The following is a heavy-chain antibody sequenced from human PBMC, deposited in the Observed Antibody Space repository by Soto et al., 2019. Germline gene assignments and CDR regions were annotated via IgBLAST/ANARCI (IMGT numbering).Heavy chain of an antibody. J-gene: IGHJ4*02. D-gene: IGHD3-16*01. CDR1: GASISSGGYY. CDR2: THHSGST. CDR3: ARFRGSPYAPDYFDY. V-gene: IGHV4-31*03. Sequence: SETLSLTCTVSGASISSGGYYWNWFRQHPGKGLEWLGHTHHSGSTYYNPTLESRVIISVDTSNNQFSLKLRSVTAADTAVYYCARFRGSPYAPDYFDYRGQGTLVTVSS.